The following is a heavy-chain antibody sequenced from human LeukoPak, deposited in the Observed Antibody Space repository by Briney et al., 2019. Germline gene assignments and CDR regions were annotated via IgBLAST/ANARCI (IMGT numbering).Heavy chain of an antibody. CDR1: AFTGSSNY. Sequence: SGGSLRLSCAASAFTGSSNYMSWVRQAPGKGLEWFSVIYSGGSTYYADSVKGRFTVSRDDSENTLYLQMNSLRAEDTAVYYCAKETLRFGELVQDFAWGQGTLVTVSS. V-gene: IGHV3-53*01. J-gene: IGHJ5*02. D-gene: IGHD3-10*01. CDR3: AKETLRFGELVQDFA. CDR2: IYSGGST.